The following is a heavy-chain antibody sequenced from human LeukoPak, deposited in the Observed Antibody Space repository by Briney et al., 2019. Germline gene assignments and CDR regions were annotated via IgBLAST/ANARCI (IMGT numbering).Heavy chain of an antibody. V-gene: IGHV4-34*01. CDR2: INQSG. CDR3: ARGAESSSWSLDH. CDR1: GGSFSGYS. D-gene: IGHD6-13*01. Sequence: SETLSLTCAVYGGSFSGYSWNWIRQPPGKGLEWIGEINQSGNYNPSLKSRVTISRDTSEMQFSLEVRSVTAADTAVYFCARGAESSSWSLDHWGQGTLVTVSS. J-gene: IGHJ4*02.